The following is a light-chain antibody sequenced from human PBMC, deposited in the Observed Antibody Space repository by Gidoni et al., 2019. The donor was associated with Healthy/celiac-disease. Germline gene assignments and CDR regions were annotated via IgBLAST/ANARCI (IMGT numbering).Light chain of an antibody. CDR2: RNN. CDR3: AAWDDSLSGRVV. J-gene: IGLJ2*01. CDR1: SSNIGSTY. Sequence: QSVLTQPPSASGTPGQRVTISCSGSSSNIGSTYVYWYQQLPGTAPKLLIYRNNHRPSGVHDRFAGSKSGTSASLSISGLRSEDEADYYCAAWDDSLSGRVVFGGGTKLTVL. V-gene: IGLV1-47*01.